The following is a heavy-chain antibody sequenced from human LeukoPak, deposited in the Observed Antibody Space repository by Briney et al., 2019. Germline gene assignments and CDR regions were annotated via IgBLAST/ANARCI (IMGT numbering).Heavy chain of an antibody. CDR1: GFTFSSYA. V-gene: IGHV3-23*01. Sequence: GGSLRLSCAASGFTFSSYAMSWVRQAPGKGLEWVSAISGSGGSTYYADSVKGRFTISRDNSKNTLYLQMNSLRAEDTAVYYCAKEMKMGPWGNYGTSDYWGQGTLVTVSS. CDR3: AKEMKMGPWGNYGTSDY. D-gene: IGHD4-11*01. J-gene: IGHJ4*02. CDR2: ISGSGGST.